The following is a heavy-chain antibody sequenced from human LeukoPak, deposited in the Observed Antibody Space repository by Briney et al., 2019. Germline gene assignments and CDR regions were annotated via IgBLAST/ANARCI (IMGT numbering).Heavy chain of an antibody. CDR3: TQLSRGY. CDR1: GFSLSDAW. D-gene: IGHD2-15*01. CDR2: LKPKADGGTT. J-gene: IGHJ4*02. V-gene: IGHV3-15*01. Sequence: GGSLRLSCAASGFSLSDAWMSWVRQAPGKGLECVGRLKPKADGGTTDYAEPVNGRFTVSRDDSKNTMYLQMNSLKVEDTGLYYCTQLSRGYWGQGTQVTVSS.